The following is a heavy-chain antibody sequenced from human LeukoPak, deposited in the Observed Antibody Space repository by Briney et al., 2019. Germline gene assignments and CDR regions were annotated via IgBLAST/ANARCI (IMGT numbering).Heavy chain of an antibody. CDR1: GFTFSSYS. CDR2: ISSSSSYI. CDR3: ANGESYYYASGGGY. D-gene: IGHD3-10*01. V-gene: IGHV3-21*04. Sequence: GGSLRLSCAASGFTFSSYSMNWVRQAPGKGLEWVSSISSSSSYIYYADSVKGRFTISRDNAKNSLYLQMNSLRPEDTAFYYCANGESYYYASGGGYWGQGTLVAVSS. J-gene: IGHJ4*02.